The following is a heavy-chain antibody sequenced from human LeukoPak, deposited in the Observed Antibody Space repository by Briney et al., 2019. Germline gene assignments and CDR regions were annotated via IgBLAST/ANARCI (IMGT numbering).Heavy chain of an antibody. Sequence: GASVKVSCKTSGYTFTGYYLHWVRQAPGQGLEWMGWIRPNSGGTKNAQKFQGRVTMTRDTSISTADMELNRLTSDDTAVYYCATYSNSTLQYYYGLDVWGQGTTVTVSS. V-gene: IGHV1-2*02. J-gene: IGHJ6*02. D-gene: IGHD6-6*01. CDR3: ATYSNSTLQYYYGLDV. CDR2: IRPNSGGT. CDR1: GYTFTGYY.